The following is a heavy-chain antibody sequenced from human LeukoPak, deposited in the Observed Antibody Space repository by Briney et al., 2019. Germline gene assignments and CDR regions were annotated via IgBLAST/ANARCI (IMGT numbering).Heavy chain of an antibody. V-gene: IGHV3-7*01. CDR3: ARHLSGVTGYTYGRGIDY. D-gene: IGHD5-18*01. CDR2: IKKDGSEK. J-gene: IGHJ4*02. CDR1: GFTFSRYW. Sequence: GGSLRLSCAASGFTFSRYWMSWVRQAPGKGLEWVANIKKDGSEKYYVDSVKGRFTISRDNAKTSLYLQMISLRAEDTAVYYCARHLSGVTGYTYGRGIDYWGQGTLVTVSS.